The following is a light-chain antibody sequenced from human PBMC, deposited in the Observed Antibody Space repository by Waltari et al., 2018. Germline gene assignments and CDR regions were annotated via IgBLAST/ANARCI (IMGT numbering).Light chain of an antibody. CDR3: QNHERLPAT. J-gene: IGKJ1*01. CDR2: AGS. V-gene: IGKV3-20*01. CDR1: QSISKY. Sequence: VLTQSPGTLSLSPGERATLSCRASQSISKYLVWYQQRPGHAPRLLIYAGSTRAAGIPDRFSGSGYGTDFTLTISRLEPEDFARYYCQNHERLPATFGQGTKVEIK.